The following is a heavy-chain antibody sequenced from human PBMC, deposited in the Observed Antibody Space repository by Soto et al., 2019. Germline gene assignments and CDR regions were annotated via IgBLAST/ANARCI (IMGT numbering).Heavy chain of an antibody. CDR2: IIPIFGTA. CDR1: GGTFNTYT. CDR3: GRIPRYSFPTSDPLDN. J-gene: IGHJ4*02. Sequence: QVHLLKSGPEMKKPGSSVIVSCKASGGTFNTYTFSWVRRAPGQGLEWMGSIIPIFGTANYAPRFQGRLSITADQSATTTYMELTSLTSEDTALYYCGRIPRYSFPTSDPLDNWGQGTLVTVSS. D-gene: IGHD5-18*01. V-gene: IGHV1-69*08.